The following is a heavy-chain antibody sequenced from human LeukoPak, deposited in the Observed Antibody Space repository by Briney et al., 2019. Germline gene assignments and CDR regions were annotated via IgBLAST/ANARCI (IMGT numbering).Heavy chain of an antibody. V-gene: IGHV3-48*03. CDR3: TRVTTARYYYYYYDDMDV. D-gene: IGHD4-17*01. CDR1: GFTFSSYE. Sequence: GGSLRLSCAASGFTFSSYEMNWVRQAPGKGLEWVSYISSSGSTIYYADSVKGRFTISRDNAKNSLYLQMNSLRAEDTAVYYCTRVTTARYYYYYYDDMDVCGKVTTV. J-gene: IGHJ6*03. CDR2: ISSSGSTI.